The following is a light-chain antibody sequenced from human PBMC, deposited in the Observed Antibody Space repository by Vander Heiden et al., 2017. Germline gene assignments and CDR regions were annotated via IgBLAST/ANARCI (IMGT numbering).Light chain of an antibody. Sequence: DIQMTQSPSSLSASVGDRVTITCRASQSISSYLNWYQQKPGKAPKLLIYAASSLQSGVPSRFSGSGPVTDFTLTIIGLKPEALATYYCQQSDITPRTSGQGTKLEIK. CDR3: QQSDITPRT. CDR2: AAS. J-gene: IGKJ2*01. CDR1: QSISSY. V-gene: IGKV1-39*01.